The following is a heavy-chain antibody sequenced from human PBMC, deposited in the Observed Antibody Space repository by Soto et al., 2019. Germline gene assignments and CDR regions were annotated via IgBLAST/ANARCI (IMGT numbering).Heavy chain of an antibody. Sequence: GALRLSCAASGFTFSSYGMHWVRQAPGKGLEWVAVISYDGSNKYYADSVKGRFTISRDNSKNTLYLQMNSLRAEDTAVYYCAKDADSSGYYSDYWGQGTLVTVSS. CDR2: ISYDGSNK. J-gene: IGHJ4*02. CDR3: AKDADSSGYYSDY. CDR1: GFTFSSYG. D-gene: IGHD3-22*01. V-gene: IGHV3-30*18.